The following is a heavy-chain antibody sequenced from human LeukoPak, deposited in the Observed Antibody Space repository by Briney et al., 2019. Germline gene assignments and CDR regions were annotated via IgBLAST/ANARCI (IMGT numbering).Heavy chain of an antibody. CDR1: GFTFSSYS. Sequence: GGSLRLSCAASGFTFSSYSMNWVRQAPGKGLEWVSSITSSSYIYYADSVKGRFTISRDNAKNPLYLQMNSLRAEDTAVYYCARDREGDYIWGSYRPDWFDPWGQGTLVTVSS. CDR3: ARDREGDYIWGSYRPDWFDP. CDR2: ITSSSYI. J-gene: IGHJ5*02. V-gene: IGHV3-21*01. D-gene: IGHD3-16*02.